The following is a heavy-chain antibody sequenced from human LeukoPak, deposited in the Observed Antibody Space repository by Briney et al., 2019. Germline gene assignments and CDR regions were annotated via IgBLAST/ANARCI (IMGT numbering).Heavy chain of an antibody. D-gene: IGHD3-16*01. CDR3: ARVPVDTFELSY. V-gene: IGHV4-59*01. CDR1: GGSISSYY. J-gene: IGHJ4*02. Sequence: SETLSLTCTVSGGSISSYYWSWIRQPPGKGLEWIGYIYYSGSTNYNPSLKSRVTISIDTSKNQFSLKLSSVTAADTAAYYCARVPVDTFELSYWGQGTLVTVSS. CDR2: IYYSGST.